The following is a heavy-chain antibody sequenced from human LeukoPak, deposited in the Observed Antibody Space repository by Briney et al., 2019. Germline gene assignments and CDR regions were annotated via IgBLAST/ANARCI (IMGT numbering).Heavy chain of an antibody. V-gene: IGHV3-33*01. J-gene: IGHJ4*02. CDR1: GFIFSSYA. Sequence: GGSLRLSCAATGFIFSSYAMHWVRRAPGKGPEWVAIIWFDGSNQYYAESVEGRFTVSRDNSKNTLYLQMNSLRAEDTAVYSCARGLGYSYGYGIDYWGQGTLVIASS. D-gene: IGHD5-18*01. CDR2: IWFDGSNQ. CDR3: ARGLGYSYGYGIDY.